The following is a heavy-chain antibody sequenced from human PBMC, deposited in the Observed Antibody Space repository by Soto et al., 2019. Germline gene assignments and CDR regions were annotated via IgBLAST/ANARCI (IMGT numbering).Heavy chain of an antibody. CDR2: IYYSGST. V-gene: IGHV4-31*03. J-gene: IGHJ4*02. CDR1: GGSISSGGYY. Sequence: QVQLQESGPGLVKPSPTLSLTCTVSGGSISSGGYYWSWIRQHPGKGLEWVGYIYYSGSTYYNPSLKSRVTRAVDTSKNQFSLKLSSVTAADTAVYYCARTMVRGGDLDYWGQGTLVTVSS. CDR3: ARTMVRGGDLDY. D-gene: IGHD3-10*01.